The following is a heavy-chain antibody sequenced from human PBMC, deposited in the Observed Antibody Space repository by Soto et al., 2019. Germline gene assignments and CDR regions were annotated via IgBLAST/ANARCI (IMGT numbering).Heavy chain of an antibody. CDR3: TRSSSGWLGYFDY. D-gene: IGHD6-19*01. J-gene: IGHJ4*02. Sequence: GGSLRLSXTASGFTFGDYAMSWFRQAPGKGLEWVGFIRSKAYGGTTEYAASVKGRFTISRDDSKSIAYLQMNSLKTEDTAVYYCTRSSSGWLGYFDYWGQGTLVTVSS. CDR2: IRSKAYGGTT. V-gene: IGHV3-49*03. CDR1: GFTFGDYA.